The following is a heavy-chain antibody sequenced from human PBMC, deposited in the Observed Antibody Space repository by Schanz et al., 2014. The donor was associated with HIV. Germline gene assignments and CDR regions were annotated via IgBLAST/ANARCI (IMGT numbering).Heavy chain of an antibody. CDR2: INTSGGGT. Sequence: QLVQSGAEVKKPGASVRVSCKASGYSFTSSFIHWVRQAPGQGLEWMAVINTSGGGTSDALQGRVAVTRDTSTSTVYMDLRNLRFEDSAVYYCARGSGLTHFYFYGMDVWGQGTTVTVSS. CDR3: ARGSGLTHFYFYGMDV. J-gene: IGHJ6*02. D-gene: IGHD3-9*01. CDR1: GYSFTSSF. V-gene: IGHV1-46*01.